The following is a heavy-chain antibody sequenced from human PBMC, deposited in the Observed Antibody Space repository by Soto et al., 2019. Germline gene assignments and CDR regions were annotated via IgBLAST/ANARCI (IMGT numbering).Heavy chain of an antibody. Sequence: GASVKVSCKAYGGTFSSYANSWVRLAPGQGLEWMGGIIPIFGTANYAQKFQGRVTITADESTSTAYMELSSLRSEDTAVYYCASQGTYYYGPGSDPPPADYYYYGMDVWGQGTTVTVS. D-gene: IGHD3-10*01. J-gene: IGHJ6*02. CDR3: ASQGTYYYGPGSDPPPADYYYYGMDV. V-gene: IGHV1-69*13. CDR2: IIPIFGTA. CDR1: GGTFSSYA.